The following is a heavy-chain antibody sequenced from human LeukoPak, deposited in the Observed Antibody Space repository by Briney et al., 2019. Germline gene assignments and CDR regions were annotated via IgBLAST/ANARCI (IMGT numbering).Heavy chain of an antibody. V-gene: IGHV1-46*01. Sequence: ASVKVSCKASGYTFTSYYMHWVRQAPGQGLEWMGIINPSGGSTSYAQKFQGRVTMTRDTSTSTVYMELSSLRSEDTAVYYCARDILPSYSGYDCTLPDYWGQGTLVTVSS. D-gene: IGHD5-12*01. CDR2: INPSGGST. CDR3: ARDILPSYSGYDCTLPDY. J-gene: IGHJ4*02. CDR1: GYTFTSYY.